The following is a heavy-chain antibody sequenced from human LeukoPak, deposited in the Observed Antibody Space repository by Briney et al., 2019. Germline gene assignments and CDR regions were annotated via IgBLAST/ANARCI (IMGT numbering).Heavy chain of an antibody. Sequence: AGGSLRLSCAASGLTFSNYGMSWVRQVPGKGLEWMGLIYPGYSDAKYSPSFQGQVTLSVDASISTAYLQLSGLRASDTAIYYCVRFALTSSLDHWGQGTLVTVSS. J-gene: IGHJ5*02. CDR2: IYPGYSDA. CDR3: VRFALTSSLDH. V-gene: IGHV5-51*01. CDR1: GLTFSNYG. D-gene: IGHD6-13*01.